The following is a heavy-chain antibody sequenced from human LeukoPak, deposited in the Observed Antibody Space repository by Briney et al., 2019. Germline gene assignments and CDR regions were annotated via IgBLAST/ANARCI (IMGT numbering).Heavy chain of an antibody. CDR2: MNPNSGNT. V-gene: IGHV1-8*01. D-gene: IGHD3-22*01. CDR3: ARGGLYYYDTAAY. CDR1: GYTFTSYD. Sequence: ASVKVSCKASGYTFTSYDINWVRQATGQGLEWMGWMNPNSGNTNYAQKLQGRVTMTTDTSTSTAYMELRSLRSDDTAVYYCARGGLYYYDTAAYWGQGTLVTVSS. J-gene: IGHJ4*02.